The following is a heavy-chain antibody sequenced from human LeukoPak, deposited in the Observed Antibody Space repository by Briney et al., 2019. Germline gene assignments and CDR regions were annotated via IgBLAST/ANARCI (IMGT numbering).Heavy chain of an antibody. CDR2: IIPIPGTS. J-gene: IGHJ1*01. D-gene: IGHD3-22*01. CDR1: GSTFSTYA. CDR3: ATTRDYYDNSGYTLLQD. Sequence: ASVKVSCKASGSTFSTYAVNWVRQAPGQGLEWMGGIIPIPGTSNYAQSFQGRLTITADESSGTAYMALSSLRSEDTAIYYCATTRDYYDNSGYTLLQDWGQGTLVTVSS. V-gene: IGHV1-69*13.